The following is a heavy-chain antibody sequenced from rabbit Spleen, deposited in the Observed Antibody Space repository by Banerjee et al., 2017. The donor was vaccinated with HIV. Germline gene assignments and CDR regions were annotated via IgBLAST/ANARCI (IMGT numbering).Heavy chain of an antibody. Sequence: QLKESGGGLVQPGGSLKLSCKASGFTLSSYYMNWVRQAPGKGLEWIGYIDPVFGSTYYASWVNGRFTISSHNAQNTLYLQMKSLTAADTATYFCARVGGVGVFGYATLWGPGTLVTV. CDR2: IDPVFGST. J-gene: IGHJ4*01. CDR3: ARVGGVGVFGYATL. D-gene: IGHD6-1*01. V-gene: IGHV1S7*01. CDR1: GFTLSSYY.